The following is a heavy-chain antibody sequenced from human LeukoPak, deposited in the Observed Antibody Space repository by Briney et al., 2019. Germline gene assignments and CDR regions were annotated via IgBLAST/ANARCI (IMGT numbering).Heavy chain of an antibody. Sequence: SGPTLVNPTQTLTLTCTFSGFSLSTSGMCVSWIRQPPGKALEWLARIDWDDDKYYSTSLKTRLTISKDTSKNQVVLTMTNMDPVDTATYYCARILYGRNYYGLGSYGDAFDIWGQGTMVTVSS. CDR2: IDWDDDK. D-gene: IGHD3-10*01. CDR1: GFSLSTSGMC. CDR3: ARILYGRNYYGLGSYGDAFDI. V-gene: IGHV2-70*11. J-gene: IGHJ3*02.